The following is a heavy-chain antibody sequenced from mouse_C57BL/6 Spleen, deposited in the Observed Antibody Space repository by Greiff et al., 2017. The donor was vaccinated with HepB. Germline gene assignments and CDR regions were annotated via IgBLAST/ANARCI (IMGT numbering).Heavy chain of an antibody. CDR3: ARPWNYYGSSPFAY. V-gene: IGHV5-17*01. Sequence: DVKLVESGGGLVKPGGSLKLSCAASGFTFSDYGMHWVRQAPEKGLEWVAYISSGSSTIYYADTVKGRFTISRDNAKNTLFLQMTSLRSEDTAMYYCARPWNYYGSSPFAYWGQGTLVTVSA. CDR1: GFTFSDYG. CDR2: ISSGSSTI. J-gene: IGHJ3*01. D-gene: IGHD1-1*01.